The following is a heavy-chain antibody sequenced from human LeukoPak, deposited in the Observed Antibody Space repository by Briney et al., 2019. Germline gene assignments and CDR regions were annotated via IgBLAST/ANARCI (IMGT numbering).Heavy chain of an antibody. CDR2: ISYDAGNK. CDR1: GFTXSDYP. J-gene: IGHJ4*02. V-gene: IGHV3-30-3*01. Sequence: GGSLRLSCAASGFTXSDYPMHWVRPAPGKGLGGVAVISYDAGNKYYADSVKGRFTISRDNSKNTLYLQMNSLRVEDTAIYYCAREKFYFDYWGQGTLVTVSS. CDR3: AREKFYFDY.